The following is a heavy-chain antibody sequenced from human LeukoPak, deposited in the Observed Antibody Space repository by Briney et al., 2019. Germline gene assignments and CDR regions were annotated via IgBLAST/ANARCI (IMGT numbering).Heavy chain of an antibody. CDR2: IYYTGRN. D-gene: IGHD5-12*01. CDR3: ARCDSGWNYFDY. CDR1: GGSINSHY. V-gene: IGHV4-59*08. Sequence: SETLSLTCAVSGGSINSHYWSWIRQPPGKGLEWIGDIYYTGRNNYNPSLKSRVTISVDTSKNHLSLNLTSVLAADTAMYYCARCDSGWNYFDYWGQGNLVTVSS. J-gene: IGHJ4*02.